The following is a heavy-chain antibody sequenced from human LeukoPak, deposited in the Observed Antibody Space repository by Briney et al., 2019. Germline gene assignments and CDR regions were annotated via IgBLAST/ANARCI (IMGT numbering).Heavy chain of an antibody. CDR3: ARGYCSSTSCYPYYYYGMDV. CDR2: IIPIFGRA. V-gene: IGHV1-69*06. J-gene: IGHJ6*04. D-gene: IGHD2-2*01. CDR1: GGTFISYA. Sequence: ASVKVSCKASGGTFISYAISWVGQAPGQGLEWMGGIIPIFGRANYAQKFQGRVTITADKSTSTAYMELSSLRSEDTAVYYCARGYCSSTSCYPYYYYGMDVWGKGTTVTVSS.